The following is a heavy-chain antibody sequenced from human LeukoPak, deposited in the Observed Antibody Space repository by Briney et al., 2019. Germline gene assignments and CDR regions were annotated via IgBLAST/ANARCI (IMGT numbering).Heavy chain of an antibody. CDR2: ISAYNGNT. J-gene: IGHJ4*02. Sequence: GASVKVSCKASGYTFTSYGISWVRQAPGQGLEWMGWISAYNGNTNYAQKLQGRVTMTTDTSTSTAYMELRSLRSDDTAVYYCARDRRGCSSTSCYEDPVRFDYWGQGTLVTVSS. CDR3: ARDRRGCSSTSCYEDPVRFDY. CDR1: GYTFTSYG. D-gene: IGHD2-2*01. V-gene: IGHV1-18*01.